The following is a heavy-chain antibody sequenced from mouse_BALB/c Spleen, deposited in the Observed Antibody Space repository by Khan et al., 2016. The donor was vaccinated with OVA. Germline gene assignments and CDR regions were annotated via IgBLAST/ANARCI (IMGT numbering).Heavy chain of an antibody. CDR2: ISYSGNT. Sequence: EVQLVESGPGLVKPSQSLSLTCIVTGYSITSEYTWNWIRQFPGNKLEWMGFISYSGNTRYNPSLKSRISITRDTSKNQFFLQLNSVTSEDTATYYCARKDYYDYDPFPYWGQGTLVTVSA. CDR3: ARKDYYDYDPFPY. D-gene: IGHD2-4*01. J-gene: IGHJ3*01. CDR1: GYSITSEYT. V-gene: IGHV3-2*02.